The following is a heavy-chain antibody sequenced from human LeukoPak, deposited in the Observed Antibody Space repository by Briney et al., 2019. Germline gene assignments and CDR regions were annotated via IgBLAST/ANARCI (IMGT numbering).Heavy chain of an antibody. Sequence: PVGSLRHSRVASGFTLITYVMSWVRPAPGRGVEWVSLIYVGGGSTYYADTVQGRFTISRDTTKNTLYLQMNSLRAEDTAVYFCANTAPTVGAATNFYHFDYWGQGTLVTVSS. V-gene: IGHV3-23*01. CDR2: IYVGGGST. CDR1: GFTLITYV. J-gene: IGHJ4*02. CDR3: ANTAPTVGAATNFYHFDY. D-gene: IGHD2-15*01.